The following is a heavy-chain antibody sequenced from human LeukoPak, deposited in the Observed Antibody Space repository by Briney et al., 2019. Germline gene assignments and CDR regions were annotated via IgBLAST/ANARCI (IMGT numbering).Heavy chain of an antibody. J-gene: IGHJ4*02. V-gene: IGHV1-18*01. D-gene: IGHD2-15*01. Sequence: ASVKVSCEASGYTFTSYGISWVRQAPGQGLEWMGWISAYNGNTNYAQKLQGRVTMTTDTSTSTAYMELRSLRSDDTAVYYCARAGYCSGGSCYNDYWGQGTLVTVSS. CDR3: ARAGYCSGGSCYNDY. CDR2: ISAYNGNT. CDR1: GYTFTSYG.